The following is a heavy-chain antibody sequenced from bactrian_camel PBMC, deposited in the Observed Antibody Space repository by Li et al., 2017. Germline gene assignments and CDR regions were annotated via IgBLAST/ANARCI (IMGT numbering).Heavy chain of an antibody. V-gene: IGHV3S40*01. J-gene: IGHJ6*01. CDR3: VRDSGYGTYCRGAFCYGSFGH. CDR1: GYPDSRYC. D-gene: IGHD5*01. CDR2: INSGGGST. Sequence: VQLVESGGGSVRAGGSLRLSCTVTGYPDSRYCMSWVRQAPGKGLEWASTINSGGGSTYYADSVKGRFTISRDNAQNTVYLQMNGLKPEDTAVYYCVRDSGYGTYCRGAFCYGSFGHWGQGTQVTVS.